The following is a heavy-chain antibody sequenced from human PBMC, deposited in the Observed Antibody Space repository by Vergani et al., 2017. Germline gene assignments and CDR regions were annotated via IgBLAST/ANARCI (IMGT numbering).Heavy chain of an antibody. Sequence: QVQLQEWGAGLLKTSETLSLTCGVSGGSFSDYYWSWIRQAPGMGLEWIGEVNHGGSTNYNPSLKSRVSISGDTSKNQFSLQLTSVTAADSALYFCASIARAPTRRNPAPDYRGQGVLVTVSS. CDR2: VNHGGST. V-gene: IGHV4-34*01. D-gene: IGHD3-16*02. CDR3: ASIARAPTRRNPAPDY. CDR1: GGSFSDYY. J-gene: IGHJ4*02.